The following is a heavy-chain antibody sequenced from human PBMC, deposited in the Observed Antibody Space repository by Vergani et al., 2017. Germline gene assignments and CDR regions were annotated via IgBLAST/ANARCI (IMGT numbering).Heavy chain of an antibody. V-gene: IGHV3-30-3*01. D-gene: IGHD3-22*01. CDR1: GFTFSSYA. CDR3: ARALVVVTTLPGY. J-gene: IGHJ4*02. CDR2: ISYDGSNK. Sequence: VQLLESGGGLVQPGRSLRLSCAASGFTFSSYAMHWVRQAPGKGLEWVAVISYDGSNKYYADSVKGRFTISRDNSKNTLYLQMNSLRAEDTAVYYCARALVVVTTLPGYWGQGTLVTVSS.